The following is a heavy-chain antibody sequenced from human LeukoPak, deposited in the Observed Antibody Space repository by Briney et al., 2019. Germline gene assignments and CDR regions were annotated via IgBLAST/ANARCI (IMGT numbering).Heavy chain of an antibody. CDR2: ISSSSSYI. CDR3: AREEEASELVVYAIDAFDI. V-gene: IGHV3-21*01. J-gene: IGHJ3*02. D-gene: IGHD2-8*02. Sequence: GGSLRLSCAASGFTFSSYSMTWVRQAPGKGLEWVSSISSSSSYIYYADSVKGRFTISRDNAKNSLYLQMNSLRAEDTAVYYCAREEEASELVVYAIDAFDIWGQGTMVTVSS. CDR1: GFTFSSYS.